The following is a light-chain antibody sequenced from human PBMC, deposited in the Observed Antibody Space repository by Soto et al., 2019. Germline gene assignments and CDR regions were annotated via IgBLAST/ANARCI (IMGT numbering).Light chain of an antibody. CDR1: SSNIGAGYD. CDR3: QSYDSSLIVG. J-gene: IGLJ2*01. CDR2: GNS. Sequence: QSVLTQPPSVSGAPGHRVTISCTGSSSNIGAGYDVHWYQQLPGTAPKLLIYGNSNRPSGVPDRFSGSKSGTSASLAITGLQAEDEADYYCQSYDSSLIVGFGGGTKLTVL. V-gene: IGLV1-40*01.